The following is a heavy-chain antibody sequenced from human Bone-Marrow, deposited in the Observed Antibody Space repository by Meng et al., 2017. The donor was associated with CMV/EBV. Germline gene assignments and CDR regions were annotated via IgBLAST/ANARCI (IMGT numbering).Heavy chain of an antibody. Sequence: GGFLRLSCVASGFAFSSYWMAWVRQAPGKGLEWVANIRPDGSEKYYVDSVKGRFTISRDNAKNSLYLQLNSLRVEDAAVYYCARYGVVAATDYWGQGTLVTVSS. CDR3: ARYGVVAATDY. CDR2: IRPDGSEK. V-gene: IGHV3-7*01. J-gene: IGHJ4*02. CDR1: GFAFSSYW. D-gene: IGHD1-26*01.